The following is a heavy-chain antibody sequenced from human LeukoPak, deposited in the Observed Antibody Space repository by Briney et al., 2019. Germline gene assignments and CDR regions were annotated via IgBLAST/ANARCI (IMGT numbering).Heavy chain of an antibody. CDR3: ARGPLSYGALGNGMDV. J-gene: IGHJ6*02. V-gene: IGHV4-30-4*01. D-gene: IGHD4-17*01. CDR1: GGSISSGDYY. CDR2: IYYSGST. Sequence: SETLSPTCTVSGGSISSGDYYWSWIRQPPGKGLEWIGYIYYSGSTYYDPSLKSRVTISVDTSKNQFSLKLSSVTAADTAVYYCARGPLSYGALGNGMDVWGQGTTVTVSS.